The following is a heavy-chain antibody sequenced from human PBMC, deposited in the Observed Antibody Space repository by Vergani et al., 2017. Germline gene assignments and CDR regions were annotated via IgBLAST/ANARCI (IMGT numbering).Heavy chain of an antibody. D-gene: IGHD6-19*01. J-gene: IGHJ1*01. V-gene: IGHV4-39*01. CDR1: GVSIGSNSYY. CDR2: IYYTGTT. CDR3: TRHGRSGWAGSFQH. Sequence: QLQLQESGPGLVKPSETLSLTCTVSGVSIGSNSYYWGWIRQPPGKGLEWIGTIYYTGTTYYNEAHKSRLIISVDTSKNQFSLNLTSVTAADTAVYYCTRHGRSGWAGSFQHWGQGTLVTASS.